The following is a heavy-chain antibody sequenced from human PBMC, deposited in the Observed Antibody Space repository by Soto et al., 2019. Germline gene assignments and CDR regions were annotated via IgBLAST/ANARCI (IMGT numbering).Heavy chain of an antibody. V-gene: IGHV3-23*01. J-gene: IGHJ6*02. CDR2: ISASGGST. Sequence: PGGSLRLSCAASGFTFSDYAMSGVRQAPGKGLEWVSYISASGGSTYYADSVKGRFTISRDESKNTLYLQINSLRGEDTAVFYCTKVHYGMDIWGQGTTVTVSS. CDR3: TKVHYGMDI. CDR1: GFTFSDYA.